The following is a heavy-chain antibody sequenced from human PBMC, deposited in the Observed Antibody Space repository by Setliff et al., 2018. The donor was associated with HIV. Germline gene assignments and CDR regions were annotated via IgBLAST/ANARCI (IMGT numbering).Heavy chain of an antibody. V-gene: IGHV4-59*08. D-gene: IGHD1-1*01. CDR2: IYTSGST. CDR3: ARQGQLGSE. J-gene: IGHJ4*02. CDR1: GGSISSHY. Sequence: SETLSLTCTVSGGSISSHYWSWIRQPPGKGLEWIGHIYTSGSTNYNPSLKSRVTMSVGTSKNQFSLKLSSVTAADTAVYYCARQGQLGSEWGQGTLVTVSS.